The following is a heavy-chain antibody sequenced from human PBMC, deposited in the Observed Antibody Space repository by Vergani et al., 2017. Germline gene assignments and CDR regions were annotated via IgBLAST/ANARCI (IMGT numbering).Heavy chain of an antibody. CDR3: ARGKKSPDI. J-gene: IGHJ3*02. CDR2: IYSGGST. V-gene: IGHV3-66*02. CDR1: GFTFRNYA. Sequence: EVQLLESGGGLAQPGGSLRLSCAASGFTFRNYAMTWVRQAPGKGLEWVSVIYSGGSTYYADSVKGRFTISRDNSKNTLYLQMNSLRAEDTAVYYCARGKKSPDIWGQGTMVTVSS.